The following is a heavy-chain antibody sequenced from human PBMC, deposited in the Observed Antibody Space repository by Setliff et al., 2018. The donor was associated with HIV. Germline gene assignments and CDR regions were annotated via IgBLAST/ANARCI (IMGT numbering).Heavy chain of an antibody. J-gene: IGHJ4*02. CDR3: AREHDYSNYRRLDS. Sequence: PSETLSLTCTVSGDSIITYYWTWIRQPPGEGLEWIGYIHHSGSSDYTPSLRSRVTMSVDTSKNQFSLKLTSVTAADTAVYYCAREHDYSNYRRLDSWGQGILVTVSS. D-gene: IGHD4-4*01. CDR1: GDSIITYY. CDR2: IHHSGSS. V-gene: IGHV4-4*08.